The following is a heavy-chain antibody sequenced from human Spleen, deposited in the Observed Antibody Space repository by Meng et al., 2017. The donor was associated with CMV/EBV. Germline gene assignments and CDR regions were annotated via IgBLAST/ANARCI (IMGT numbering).Heavy chain of an antibody. D-gene: IGHD6-19*01. CDR2: ISNSGDT. Sequence: SETLSLTCSVSGGSFSSDTHYWSWIRQPPGKGLEWIGYISNSGDTYYNPSLKSRVTISIDTSKIQFSLKLSSVTAADTAVYYCARGRRSSGWYFREGSGTTNDYWGQGTLVTVSS. CDR3: ARGRRSSGWYFREGSGTTNDY. CDR1: GGSFSSDTHY. V-gene: IGHV4-61*01. J-gene: IGHJ4*02.